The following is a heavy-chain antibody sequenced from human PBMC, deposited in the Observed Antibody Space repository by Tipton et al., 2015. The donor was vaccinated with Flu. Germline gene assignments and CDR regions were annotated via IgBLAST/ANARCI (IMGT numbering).Heavy chain of an antibody. CDR2: INDSGSA. V-gene: IGHV4-34*01. J-gene: IGHJ4*02. CDR1: GGTFSGYY. Sequence: GLVKPSETLSLTCAVYGGTFSGYYWTWIRQPPGKRLEWIGEINDSGSANYNPSLKSQVTMSVDTSKNQFSLKVKSVTAADTAVYYCARGTGYGTYFDSWGRGTLVTVSS. D-gene: IGHD5-12*01. CDR3: ARGTGYGTYFDS.